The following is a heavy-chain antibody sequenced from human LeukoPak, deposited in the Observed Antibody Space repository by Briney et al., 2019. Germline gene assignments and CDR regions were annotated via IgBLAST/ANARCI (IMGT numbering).Heavy chain of an antibody. V-gene: IGHV3-21*06. D-gene: IGHD5-18*01. Sequence: GGSLRLSCAASGFTFSSYSMNWVRQAPGKGLEWVSSISSSSSYIYYADSVKGRFTISRDNSKNTLYLQMDSLSAEDTAVYYCVKVDTWGQGTLVTVSS. CDR2: ISSSSSYI. CDR1: GFTFSSYS. J-gene: IGHJ4*02. CDR3: VKVDT.